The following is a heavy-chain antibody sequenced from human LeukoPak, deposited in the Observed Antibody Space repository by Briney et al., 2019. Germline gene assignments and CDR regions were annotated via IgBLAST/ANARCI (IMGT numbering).Heavy chain of an antibody. Sequence: SETLSLTCTVSGGSISSYYWSWIRQPPGKGLEWIGYIYYSGSTNYNPSLKSRVTISVDPSKNQFSLKLSSVTAADTAVYYCARNGIAAAPLLKPSYTYSMDVWGKGTPVTVSS. CDR3: ARNGIAAAPLLKPSYTYSMDV. CDR1: GGSISSYY. J-gene: IGHJ6*03. CDR2: IYYSGST. D-gene: IGHD6-13*01. V-gene: IGHV4-59*01.